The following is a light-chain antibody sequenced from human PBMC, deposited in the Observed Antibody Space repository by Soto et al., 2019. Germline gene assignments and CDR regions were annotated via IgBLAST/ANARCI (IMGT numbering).Light chain of an antibody. CDR1: QNIASRY. CDR3: QQHDKSPFT. Sequence: EIVLTQSPGTLSLSPGERATLSCRASQNIASRYLAWYQQKHGQAPRLLIYHASNRATGIADKFSGSGSETDFTLTISSREPEDFAVYYCQQHDKSPFTFGPGTRVDV. CDR2: HAS. J-gene: IGKJ3*01. V-gene: IGKV3D-20*02.